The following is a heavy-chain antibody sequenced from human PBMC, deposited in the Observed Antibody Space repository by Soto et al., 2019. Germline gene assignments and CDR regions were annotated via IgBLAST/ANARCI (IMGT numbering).Heavy chain of an antibody. CDR3: ARDHCCSTSCPKGRFDP. Sequence: QVQLVQSGAEVKKPGSSVKVSCKASGGTFSSYTISWVRQAPGQGLEWMGRIIPILGIANYAQKFQGRVTITADKSTSTAYMELSSLSSEDTAVYYCARDHCCSTSCPKGRFDPWGQGSLVTVSS. J-gene: IGHJ5*02. D-gene: IGHD2-2*01. V-gene: IGHV1-69*08. CDR1: GGTFSSYT. CDR2: IIPILGIA.